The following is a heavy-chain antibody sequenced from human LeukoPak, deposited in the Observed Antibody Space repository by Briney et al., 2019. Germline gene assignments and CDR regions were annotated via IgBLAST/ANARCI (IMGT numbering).Heavy chain of an antibody. CDR3: ARGYYDILTGYYPHYYYYGMDV. Sequence: ETLSLTCYVSGGSMSNIYYWGWIRQPPGKGLEWVSVIYSGGSTYYADSVKGRFTISRDNSKNTLYLQMNSLRAEDTAVYYCARGYYDILTGYYPHYYYYGMDVWGQGTTVTVSS. CDR2: IYSGGST. V-gene: IGHV3-53*01. D-gene: IGHD3-9*01. J-gene: IGHJ6*02. CDR1: GGSMSNIYY.